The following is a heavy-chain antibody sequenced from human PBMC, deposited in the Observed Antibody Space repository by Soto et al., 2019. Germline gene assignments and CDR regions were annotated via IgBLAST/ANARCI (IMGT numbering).Heavy chain of an antibody. J-gene: IGHJ4*02. CDR1: GGSMSSNY. Sequence: PSETLSLTCTVSGGSMSSNYWTWIRQSPGKGLEWIGYIYYTGSTKYNPSLQSRVTISLDTSKNQFSLRLTSVTSADTAVYYCARGGSYGEFFDYWGQGAQVTVSA. D-gene: IGHD1-26*01. CDR2: IYYTGST. V-gene: IGHV4-59*01. CDR3: ARGGSYGEFFDY.